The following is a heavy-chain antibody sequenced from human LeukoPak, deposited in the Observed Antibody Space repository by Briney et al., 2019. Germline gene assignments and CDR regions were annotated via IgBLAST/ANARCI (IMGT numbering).Heavy chain of an antibody. CDR1: GYTFTSYG. Sequence: ASVKVSCKSSGYTFTSYGIRWVRQAPGQGLEWMGWISAYNGNTNYAQKLQGRVTMTTDTSTSTAYMELRSLRSDDTAVYYSARDRGIVVEIDYWGQGTLVTVSS. V-gene: IGHV1-18*01. CDR2: ISAYNGNT. D-gene: IGHD3-22*01. J-gene: IGHJ4*02. CDR3: ARDRGIVVEIDY.